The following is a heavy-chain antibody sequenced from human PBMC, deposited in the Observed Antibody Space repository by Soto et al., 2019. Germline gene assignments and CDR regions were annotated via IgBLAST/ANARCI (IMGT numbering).Heavy chain of an antibody. CDR1: AFTFSKYW. D-gene: IGHD3-22*01. V-gene: IGHV3-74*01. J-gene: IGHJ5*02. CDR2: INMDGTKT. Sequence: GSLRLSCVASAFTFSKYWMHWVRQAPGKGLVWVSRINMDGTKTAYADSVKGRFTVSRDNANNTLYLQMNSLGVEDTAVYYCAREYYYDSRSSSVNWFDPWGQGGLVTVAS. CDR3: AREYYYDSRSSSVNWFDP.